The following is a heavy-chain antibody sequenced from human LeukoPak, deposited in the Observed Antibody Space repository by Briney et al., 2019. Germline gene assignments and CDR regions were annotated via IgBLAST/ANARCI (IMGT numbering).Heavy chain of an antibody. CDR1: GFTVSSNY. CDR3: ARAIGGSGSTSDY. Sequence: GGSLRLSCAASGFTVSSNYMSWVRQAPGKGLEWVSVIYSGGSTYYADSVKGRFTISRDNSKNTLYLQMNSLRAEDTAVYYCARAIGGSGSTSDYWGQGTLVTVSS. J-gene: IGHJ4*02. V-gene: IGHV3-53*01. D-gene: IGHD1-26*01. CDR2: IYSGGST.